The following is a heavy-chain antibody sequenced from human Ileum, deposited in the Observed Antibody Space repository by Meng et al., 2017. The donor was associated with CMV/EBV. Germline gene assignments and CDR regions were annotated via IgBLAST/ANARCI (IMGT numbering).Heavy chain of an antibody. J-gene: IGHJ4*02. D-gene: IGHD3-16*01. Sequence: ELQLLASGGGLVQPAGSLRLSCAASGFIFNNYAMSWVRQAPGKGLEWVSRVDTDGSNRHYADSVKGRFTISRDNAKDTVYLQINNVRAEDTAVYYCGRDLHIPGHPDFIDYWGQGALVTVSS. CDR3: GRDLHIPGHPDFIDY. V-gene: IGHV3-23*03. CDR2: VDTDGSNR. CDR1: GFIFNNYA.